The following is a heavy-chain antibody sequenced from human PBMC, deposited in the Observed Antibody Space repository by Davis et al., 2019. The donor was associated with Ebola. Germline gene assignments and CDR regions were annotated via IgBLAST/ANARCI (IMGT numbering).Heavy chain of an antibody. CDR3: AKDRNTGDYVWGGGLDV. Sequence: PGGSLRLSCAASGFTFSSYGMHWVRQAPGKGLEWVAFIRYDGSNKYYADSVKGRFTISRDNSKNTLYLQMNSLRAEDTAVYYCAKDRNTGDYVWGGGLDVWGQGTTVTVSS. CDR2: IRYDGSNK. CDR1: GFTFSSYG. D-gene: IGHD3-16*01. V-gene: IGHV3-30*02. J-gene: IGHJ6*02.